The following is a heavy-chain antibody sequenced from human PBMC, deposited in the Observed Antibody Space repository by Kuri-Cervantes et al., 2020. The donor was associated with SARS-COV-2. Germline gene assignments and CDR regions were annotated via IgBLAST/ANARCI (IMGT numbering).Heavy chain of an antibody. CDR3: ARDRYDFWSGLGYYYYGMDV. CDR1: GFTFSSYE. V-gene: IGHV3-48*03. D-gene: IGHD3-3*01. Sequence: GESLKISCAASGFTFSSYEMNWVRQTPGKGLEWVSYISSTGDTIYYADSVKGRFTISRDNAKNSLYLQMNSLRAEDTAVCYCARDRYDFWSGLGYYYYGMDVWGQGTTVTVSS. J-gene: IGHJ6*02. CDR2: ISSTGDTI.